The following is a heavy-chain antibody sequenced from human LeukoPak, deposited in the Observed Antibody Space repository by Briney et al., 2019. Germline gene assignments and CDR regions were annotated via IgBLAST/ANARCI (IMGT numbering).Heavy chain of an antibody. CDR3: ASSSWYVGGVIAIPLYY. Sequence: ASVKVSCKASGGTFISYAISWVRQAPGQGLEWMGGIIPIFGTANYAQKFQGRVTIAADESTSTAYMELSSLRSEDTAVYYCASSSWYVGGVIAIPLYYWGQGTLVTVSS. D-gene: IGHD3-16*02. CDR1: GGTFISYA. V-gene: IGHV1-69*01. J-gene: IGHJ4*02. CDR2: IIPIFGTA.